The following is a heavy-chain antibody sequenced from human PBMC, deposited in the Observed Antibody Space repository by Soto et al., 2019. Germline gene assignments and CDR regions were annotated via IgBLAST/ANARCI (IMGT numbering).Heavy chain of an antibody. V-gene: IGHV1-69*01. J-gene: IGHJ4*02. Sequence: QVQLWQSGGEVKKPGSSVKVCCKASGGTFSSYAISWLRQSPGQGLEWMGGIIPIFVTANYAQKFQDRVTMTADESTSTAYMELSSLRSEDTAVYYCARGSELSGYLYYFDYWGQGTLVTVSS. CDR1: GGTFSSYA. CDR3: ARGSELSGYLYYFDY. CDR2: IIPIFVTA. D-gene: IGHD3-3*01.